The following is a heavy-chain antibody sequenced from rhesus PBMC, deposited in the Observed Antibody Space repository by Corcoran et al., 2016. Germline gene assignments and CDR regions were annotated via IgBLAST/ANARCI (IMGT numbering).Heavy chain of an antibody. CDR2: ISSGGSN. D-gene: IGHD6-25*01. CDR3: AMSGYSGSWNFDY. V-gene: IGHV4-122*02. CDR1: GGSMSSTYYS. J-gene: IGHJ4*01. Sequence: QVQVQESGPGLVKPSETLSLTCAFSGGSMSSTYYSWSWIRRAPGTGLEGIGYISSGGSNSYNPSRESRVTISGDTSKNQFSLKLSSVTAADTAVYYCAMSGYSGSWNFDYWGQGVLVTVSS.